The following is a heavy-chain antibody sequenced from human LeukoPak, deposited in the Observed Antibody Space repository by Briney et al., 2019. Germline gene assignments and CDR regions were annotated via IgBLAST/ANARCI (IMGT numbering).Heavy chain of an antibody. CDR1: GGTFSSYA. CDR2: IIPIFGTA. CDR3: ARDLSYGSGSYYDY. D-gene: IGHD3-10*01. Sequence: SVKVSCKXSGGTFSSYAISWVRQAPGQGLEWMGRIIPIFGTANYAQKFQGRVTITTDESTSTAYMELSSLRSEDTAVYYCARDLSYGSGSYYDYWGQGSLVTVSS. V-gene: IGHV1-69*05. J-gene: IGHJ4*02.